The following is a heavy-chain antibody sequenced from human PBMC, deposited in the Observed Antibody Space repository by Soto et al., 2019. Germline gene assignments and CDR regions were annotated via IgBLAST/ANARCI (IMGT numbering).Heavy chain of an antibody. J-gene: IGHJ6*03. CDR2: IYHSGST. CDR1: SGSISSSNW. CDR3: ARVSVVQGKGGVYYYYYMDV. Sequence: QVQLQESGPGLVKPSGTLSLTCAVSSGSISSSNWWSWVRQPPGKGLEWIGEIYHSGSTNYNPSLKSRVTIAVDKSKNQFSLKLSSVAAADTAVYYWARVSVVQGKGGVYYYYYMDVWGKGTTVTVSS. D-gene: IGHD1-1*01. V-gene: IGHV4-4*02.